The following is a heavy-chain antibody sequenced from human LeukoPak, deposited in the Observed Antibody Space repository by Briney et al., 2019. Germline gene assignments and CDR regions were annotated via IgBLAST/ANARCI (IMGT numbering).Heavy chain of an antibody. CDR2: IYHSGST. J-gene: IGHJ6*03. Sequence: PSETLSLTCTVSGGPITNFYWTWIRQSPGKGLEWIGYIYHSGSTTYNPSLKSRVTISVDTSKNQFSLKLSSVTPADTAVYYCARVYCSSTSSSLRGYYYYYMDVWGKGTTVTVSS. CDR1: GGPITNFY. CDR3: ARVYCSSTSSSLRGYYYYYMDV. D-gene: IGHD2-2*01. V-gene: IGHV4-59*01.